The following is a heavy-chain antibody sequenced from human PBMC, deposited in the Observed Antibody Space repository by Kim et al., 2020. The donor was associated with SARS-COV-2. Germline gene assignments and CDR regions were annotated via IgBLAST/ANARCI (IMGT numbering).Heavy chain of an antibody. CDR2: IITNSGTA. D-gene: IGHD6-13*01. CDR3: ARDSAGAGTRHVNY. CDR1: GDPFSSYA. J-gene: IGHJ4*02. V-gene: IGHV1-69*06. Sequence: SVKVSCKASGDPFSSYAISWVRQAPGQGLEWMGGIITNSGTANYVQKFQGRVTITADTSTSTAYMELSSLTSDDTAVYYCARDSAGAGTRHVNYLGQ.